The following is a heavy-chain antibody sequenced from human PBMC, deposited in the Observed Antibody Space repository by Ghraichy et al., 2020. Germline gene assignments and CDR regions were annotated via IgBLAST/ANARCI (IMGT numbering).Heavy chain of an antibody. D-gene: IGHD2-8*01. J-gene: IGHJ4*02. CDR2: ISGTGGST. V-gene: IGHV3-23*01. CDR3: ARYPSSRGVTFDY. CDR1: GITFSSYG. Sequence: GGSLRLSCAASGITFSSYGMNWVRQAPGKGLEWVSTISGTGGSTYYADSVKGRFTISRDNSKNTLYLQMNSLRAEDTAVYYCARYPSSRGVTFDYWGQGTLVTVSS.